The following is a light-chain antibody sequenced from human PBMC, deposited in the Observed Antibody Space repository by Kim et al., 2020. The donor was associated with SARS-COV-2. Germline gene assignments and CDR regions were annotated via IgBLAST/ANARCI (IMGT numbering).Light chain of an antibody. CDR3: QQYNYLPLT. Sequence: DIQMTQSPSSLSASVGDRVTITCQASQDIRKSLNWYQQKPGKAPKPLIYDASDLETGVPSRFSGSGSGTDFTFTISNLQPEDTATYYCQQYNYLPLTFGGGTKVDIK. CDR2: DAS. J-gene: IGKJ4*01. CDR1: QDIRKS. V-gene: IGKV1-33*01.